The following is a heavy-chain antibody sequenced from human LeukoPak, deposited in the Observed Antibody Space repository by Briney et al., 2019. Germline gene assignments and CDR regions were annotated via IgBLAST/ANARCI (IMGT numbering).Heavy chain of an antibody. D-gene: IGHD1-26*01. Sequence: GGSLRLSCAASGFTFSSYSMNWVRQAPGKGLEWVSTISGGGGSTYYADSVKGRFTISRDNSKDTLYLQVNSLRAEDTAVYYCAKGGKWDVTPFDYWGQGTLVTVSS. V-gene: IGHV3-23*01. CDR3: AKGGKWDVTPFDY. CDR2: ISGGGGST. J-gene: IGHJ4*02. CDR1: GFTFSSYS.